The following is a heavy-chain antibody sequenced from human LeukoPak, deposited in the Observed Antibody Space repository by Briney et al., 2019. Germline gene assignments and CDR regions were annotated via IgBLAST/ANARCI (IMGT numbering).Heavy chain of an antibody. V-gene: IGHV4-4*09. D-gene: IGHD3-22*01. CDR3: ARNLSAGSVYYYDSSGYYRAFDI. CDR2: IYTSGST. Sequence: SETLSLTCTVSGGSISSYYWSWIRQPPGKGLEWIGYIYTSGSTNYNPSLKSRVTISVDTSKNQFSLKLSSVTAADTAVYYCARNLSAGSVYYYDSSGYYRAFDIWGQGTMVTVSS. CDR1: GGSISSYY. J-gene: IGHJ3*02.